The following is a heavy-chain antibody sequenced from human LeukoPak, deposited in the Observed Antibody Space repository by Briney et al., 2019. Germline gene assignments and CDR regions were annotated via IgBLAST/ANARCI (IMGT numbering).Heavy chain of an antibody. CDR3: ARDLIGNDIIDYGMDV. Sequence: ASVKVSCTASGYTFTSYGISWVRQAPGQGLEWMGWISAYNGNTNYAQKLQGRVTMTTDTSTSTAYMELRSLRSDDTAVYYCARDLIGNDIIDYGMDVWGQGTTVTVSS. CDR2: ISAYNGNT. CDR1: GYTFTSYG. J-gene: IGHJ6*02. D-gene: IGHD3-9*01. V-gene: IGHV1-18*01.